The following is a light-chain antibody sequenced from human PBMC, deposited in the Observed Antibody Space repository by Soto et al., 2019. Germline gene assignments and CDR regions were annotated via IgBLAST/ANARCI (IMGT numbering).Light chain of an antibody. J-gene: IGKJ5*01. CDR2: WAS. Sequence: DIVMTQSPDSLAVSLGERATINCKSSQSVLFSSNNKNYLAWYQQKPGQPPKLLMYWASTRESGVPNRFSGSGSGTDFTLTISSLQAEDVAVYSCQQSYSTPITFGQGTRLEIK. CDR1: QSVLFSSNNKNY. V-gene: IGKV4-1*01. CDR3: QQSYSTPIT.